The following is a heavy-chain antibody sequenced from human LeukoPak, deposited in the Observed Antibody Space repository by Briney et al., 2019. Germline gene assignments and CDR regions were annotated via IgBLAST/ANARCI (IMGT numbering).Heavy chain of an antibody. D-gene: IGHD6-19*01. J-gene: IGHJ6*03. Sequence: SSETLSLTCAVYGGSFSGYYWSWIRQPPGKGLEWIGEINHSGYTNYNPSLKSRVTISVDTSKNQFSLKLSSVTAADTAVYYCARNRGYSSGWDYYYMDVWGKGTTVTVSS. CDR2: INHSGYT. CDR1: GGSFSGYY. CDR3: ARNRGYSSGWDYYYMDV. V-gene: IGHV4-34*01.